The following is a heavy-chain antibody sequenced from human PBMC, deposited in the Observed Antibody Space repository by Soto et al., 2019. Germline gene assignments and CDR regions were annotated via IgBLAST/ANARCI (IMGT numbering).Heavy chain of an antibody. CDR2: ISYSGNT. Sequence: SETLSLTCTVSGGSIISGYWSWIRQPPGKGLEWIGYISYSGNTNYNPSLKSRVTMSVDTPKNQFSLRLSSVTTADTAVYYCAGLRGYAGSPIDYWGQGTLVTV. D-gene: IGHD2-15*01. J-gene: IGHJ4*02. CDR1: GGSIISGY. V-gene: IGHV4-59*01. CDR3: AGLRGYAGSPIDY.